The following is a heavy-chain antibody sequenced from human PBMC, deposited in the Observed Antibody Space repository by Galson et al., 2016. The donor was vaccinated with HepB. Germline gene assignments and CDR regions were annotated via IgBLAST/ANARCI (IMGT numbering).Heavy chain of an antibody. J-gene: IGHJ4*02. V-gene: IGHV3-30*18. CDR3: AKDSHSSGWNY. CDR1: GFTFLSYG. CDR2: ISYDGSIK. Sequence: SLRLSCAASGFTFLSYGMHWVRQAPGKGLEWVAVISYDGSIKYYVDSVKGRFTISRDNSKNTLYLQMNSLRAEDTAVYYCAKDSHSSGWNYWGQGTLVTVSS. D-gene: IGHD6-19*01.